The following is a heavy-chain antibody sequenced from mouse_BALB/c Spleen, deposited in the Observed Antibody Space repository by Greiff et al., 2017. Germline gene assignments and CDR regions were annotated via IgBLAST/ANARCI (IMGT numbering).Heavy chain of an antibody. D-gene: IGHD1-2*01. CDR2: ISDGGSYT. CDR3: ARGHYYGYFDY. Sequence: DVKLVESGGGLVKPGGSLKLSCAASGFTFSDYYMYWVRQTPEKRLEWVATISDGGSYTYYPDSVKGRFTISRDNAKNNLYLQMSSLKSEDTAMYYCARGHYYGYFDYWGQGTTLTVSS. CDR1: GFTFSDYY. J-gene: IGHJ2*01. V-gene: IGHV5-4*02.